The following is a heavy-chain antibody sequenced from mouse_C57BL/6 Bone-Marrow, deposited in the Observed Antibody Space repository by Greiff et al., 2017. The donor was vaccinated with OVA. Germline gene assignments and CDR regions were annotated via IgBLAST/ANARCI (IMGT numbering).Heavy chain of an antibody. Sequence: EVKLLESGPGLVKPSQSLSLTCSVTGYSITSGYYWNWIRQFPGNKLEWMGYISYDGSNNYNPSLKNRISITRDTSKNQCFLKLNSVTTEDTATYDCARDRDYGSTTWFAYWGQGTLVTVSA. J-gene: IGHJ3*01. V-gene: IGHV3-6*01. CDR3: ARDRDYGSTTWFAY. D-gene: IGHD1-1*01. CDR2: ISYDGSN. CDR1: GYSITSGYY.